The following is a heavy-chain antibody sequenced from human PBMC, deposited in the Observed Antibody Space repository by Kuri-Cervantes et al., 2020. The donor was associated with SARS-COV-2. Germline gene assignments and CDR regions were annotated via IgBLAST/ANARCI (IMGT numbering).Heavy chain of an antibody. Sequence: ETLSLTCAVYGGSFSGYYWSWVRQAPGKGLEWVSAISGSGGSTYYADSVKGRFTISRDNSKNTLYLQMNSLRAEDTAVYYCAKLFGKAAAGNRYYYYYMDVWGKGTTVTVSS. CDR2: ISGSGGST. CDR1: GGSFSGYY. D-gene: IGHD6-13*01. CDR3: AKLFGKAAAGNRYYYYYMDV. J-gene: IGHJ6*03. V-gene: IGHV3-23*01.